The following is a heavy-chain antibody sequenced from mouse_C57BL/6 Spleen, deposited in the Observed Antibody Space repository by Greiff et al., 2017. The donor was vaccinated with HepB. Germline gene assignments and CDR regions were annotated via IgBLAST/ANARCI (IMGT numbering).Heavy chain of an antibody. CDR2: IDPSDSYT. CDR1: GYTFTSYW. J-gene: IGHJ2*01. D-gene: IGHD1-1*02. CDR3: ARRGGYYFDY. V-gene: IGHV1-50*01. Sequence: VQLQQPGAELVKPGASVKLSCKASGYTFTSYWMQWVKQRPGQGLEWIGEIDPSDSYTNYNQKFKGKATLTVDTSSSTADMQLSSLTSEDSAVYYCARRGGYYFDYWGQGTTLTVSS.